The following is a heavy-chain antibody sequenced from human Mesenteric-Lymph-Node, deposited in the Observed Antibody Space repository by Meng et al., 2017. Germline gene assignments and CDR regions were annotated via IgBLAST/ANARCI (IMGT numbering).Heavy chain of an antibody. Sequence: GESLKISCAASGFTFSSYSMNWVRQAPGKGLEWVSSMSSSSSYIYYADSVKGRFTISRDNAKTSLYMQMTSLNAEDTAVYYCARDKTAYHYYYYGMDVWGQGTTVTVSS. D-gene: IGHD2-2*01. CDR2: MSSSSSYI. CDR1: GFTFSSYS. V-gene: IGHV3-21*01. J-gene: IGHJ6*02. CDR3: ARDKTAYHYYYYGMDV.